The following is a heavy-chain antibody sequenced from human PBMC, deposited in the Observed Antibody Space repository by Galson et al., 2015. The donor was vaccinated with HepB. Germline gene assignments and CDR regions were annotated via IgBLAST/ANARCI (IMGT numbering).Heavy chain of an antibody. CDR1: GYTFTSYD. Sequence: SVKVSCKASGYTFTSYDINWVRQATGQGLEWMGWMNPNSGNTGYAQKFQGRVTMTRNTSISTAYMELSSLRSEDTAVYYCARALYYDFWSGYPATYYYYMDVWGKGTTVAVSS. V-gene: IGHV1-8*01. CDR3: ARALYYDFWSGYPATYYYYMDV. J-gene: IGHJ6*03. CDR2: MNPNSGNT. D-gene: IGHD3-3*01.